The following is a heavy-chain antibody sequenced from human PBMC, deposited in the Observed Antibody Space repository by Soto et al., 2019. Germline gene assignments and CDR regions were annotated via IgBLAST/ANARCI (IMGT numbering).Heavy chain of an antibody. V-gene: IGHV3-33*01. CDR3: ASSIS. CDR2: IWYDGSYK. Sequence: WSLRLSCEASGFIFSSYGMHWVRQAPGKGLEWVAVIWYDGSYKNYVDSVKGRFTITRDNSKNTLYLQMNSLRAEDTAVYYCASSISWGQGTMVTVYS. J-gene: IGHJ5*02. CDR1: GFIFSSYG.